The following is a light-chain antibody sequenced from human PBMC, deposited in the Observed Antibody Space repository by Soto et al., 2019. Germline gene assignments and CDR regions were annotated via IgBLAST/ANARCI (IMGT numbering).Light chain of an antibody. V-gene: IGLV1-44*01. CDR3: AAWDDSLKGVL. Sequence: QSVLTQPPSASGTPGQRVTISCSGSSSSIGGNTVNWYQQLPGTAPKLLIYSNSQRPSGVPDRFSGSKSGTSASLAISGLQFDDEADYYCAAWDDSLKGVLFGGGTKLTVL. J-gene: IGLJ2*01. CDR2: SNS. CDR1: SSSIGGNT.